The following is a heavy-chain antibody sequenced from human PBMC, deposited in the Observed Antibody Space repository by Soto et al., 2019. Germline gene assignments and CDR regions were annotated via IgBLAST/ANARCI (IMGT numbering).Heavy chain of an antibody. V-gene: IGHV3-21*01. CDR1: GFTFSSYS. Sequence: ESGGGLVKPGGSLRLSCAASGFTFSSYSMNWVRQAPGKGLEWVSSISSSSSYIYYADSVKGRFTISRDNAKNSLYLQMNSLRAEDTAVYYCARDQGYCSGGSCYFDYWGQGTLVTVSS. J-gene: IGHJ4*02. CDR3: ARDQGYCSGGSCYFDY. D-gene: IGHD2-15*01. CDR2: ISSSSSYI.